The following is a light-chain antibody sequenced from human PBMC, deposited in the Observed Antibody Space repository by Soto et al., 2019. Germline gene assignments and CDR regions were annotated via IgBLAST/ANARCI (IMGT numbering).Light chain of an antibody. V-gene: IGKV3-15*01. CDR1: QSVSSN. Sequence: EIVMTQSPVTLSVSPGERPTLSCRASQSVSSNLAWYQQKPGQSPRLLIHGASTRATGIPARFSGSGSGTEFTLTISSLQSEDFAVYYCQQSYSTPYTFGQGTKLEIE. CDR3: QQSYSTPYT. J-gene: IGKJ2*01. CDR2: GAS.